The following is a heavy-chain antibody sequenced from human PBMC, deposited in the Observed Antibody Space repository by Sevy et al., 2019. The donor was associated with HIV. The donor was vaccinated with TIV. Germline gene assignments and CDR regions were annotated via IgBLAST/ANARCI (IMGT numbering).Heavy chain of an antibody. CDR2: ISYDGNKK. CDR1: GFSFSSHG. V-gene: IGHV3-30*03. J-gene: IGHJ4*02. CDR3: ARDGGWYNYAPSDY. D-gene: IGHD1-1*01. Sequence: GGSLRLSCAASGFSFSSHGMHWVRQAPGKGLEWQSVISYDGNKKYYTDSVKGRFTISRDNSKNTLYLQMNSLRPEDTAVYYCARDGGWYNYAPSDYWGQGTLVTVSS.